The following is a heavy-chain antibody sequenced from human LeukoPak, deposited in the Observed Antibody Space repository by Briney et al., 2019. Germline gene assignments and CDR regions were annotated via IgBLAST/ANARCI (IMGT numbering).Heavy chain of an antibody. V-gene: IGHV4-31*03. CDR1: GGSISSGGYY. J-gene: IGHJ3*01. CDR3: AGNVELMYYAFDV. CDR2: IYHSGST. D-gene: IGHD2-8*01. Sequence: NTSQTLSLTCTVSGGSISSGGYYWSWIRQHPGKGLEWIGYIYHSGSTSYNPSLESRVTISVDTSKNQFSLKMSSVTAADTAVYYCAGNVELMYYAFDVWGQGTMVTVSS.